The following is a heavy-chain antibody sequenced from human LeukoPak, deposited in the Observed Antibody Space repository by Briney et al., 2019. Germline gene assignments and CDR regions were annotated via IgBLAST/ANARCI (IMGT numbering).Heavy chain of an antibody. J-gene: IGHJ4*02. CDR1: GASISSYY. CDR2: IYYGGST. V-gene: IGHV4-59*08. Sequence: SETLSLTCTISGASISSYYWSWILQPPGRGLEWIGYIYYGGSTNYNPSLKSRVTISVDTSKNQFSLKLSSVTAADTAVYYCARGQRIQLWLWGQGTLVTVSS. D-gene: IGHD5-18*01. CDR3: ARGQRIQLWL.